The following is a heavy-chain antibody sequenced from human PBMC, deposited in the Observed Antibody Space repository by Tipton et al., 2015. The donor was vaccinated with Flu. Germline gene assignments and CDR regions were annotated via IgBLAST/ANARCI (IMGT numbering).Heavy chain of an antibody. D-gene: IGHD3-10*01. V-gene: IGHV1-69*18. J-gene: IGHJ4*02. CDR3: ARDAITMVRGGGMTGDRAFDY. Sequence: QLVQSEAEVKMPGSSVKVSCKASGGTFSSYAISWVRQAPGQGLEWMGRIIPIFGTANYAQKFQGRVTITADESTSTAYMELSSLRSEDTAVYYCARDAITMVRGGGMTGDRAFDYWGQGTLVTVSS. CDR2: IIPIFGTA. CDR1: GGTFSSYA.